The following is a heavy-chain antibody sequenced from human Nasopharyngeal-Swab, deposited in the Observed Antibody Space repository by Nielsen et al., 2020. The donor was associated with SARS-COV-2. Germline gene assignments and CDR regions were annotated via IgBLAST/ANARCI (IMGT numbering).Heavy chain of an antibody. V-gene: IGHV4-31*03. J-gene: IGHJ4*02. Sequence: SETLSLTCTVSGGSISSGGYYWSWIRQHPGKGLEWIGYIYYSGSTYYNPSLKSRVTISVDPSTNQFSLKLSSVTAADTAVYYCARGGDYVWGSYRSPDLNYWGQGTLVTVSS. D-gene: IGHD3-16*02. CDR1: GGSISSGGYY. CDR3: ARGGDYVWGSYRSPDLNY. CDR2: IYYSGST.